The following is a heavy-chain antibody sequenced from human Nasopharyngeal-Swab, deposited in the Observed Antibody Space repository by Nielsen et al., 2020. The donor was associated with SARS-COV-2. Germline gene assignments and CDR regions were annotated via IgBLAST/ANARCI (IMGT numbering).Heavy chain of an antibody. J-gene: IGHJ3*02. CDR3: ARVLGNDAFDM. CDR1: ANTFTGSY. Sequence: ASVKVSCKASANTFTGSYIHWVRQAPGQGLEWMGWMNPKSGVTSYAQKFQGRVTMTWDTSTSTAYMELSSLRFDDTAVYYCARVLGNDAFDMWGQGTMITVSS. V-gene: IGHV1-2*02. D-gene: IGHD2-15*01. CDR2: MNPKSGVT.